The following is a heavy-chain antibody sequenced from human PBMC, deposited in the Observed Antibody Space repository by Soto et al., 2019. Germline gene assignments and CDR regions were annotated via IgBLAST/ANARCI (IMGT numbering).Heavy chain of an antibody. Sequence: QITLRESGPALVRPAQTLTLTCTFSGFSLTSHHMGVAWIRQPPGKAMEWLALIYWDDDERFNPSLKDRLAISKHTSKNQVVLTMTNMGPLDTATYFCAHAGDYDLLSFDHWGPGTLVTVSS. CDR3: AHAGDYDLLSFDH. CDR1: GFSLTSHHMG. J-gene: IGHJ4*02. D-gene: IGHD4-17*01. CDR2: IYWDDDE. V-gene: IGHV2-5*02.